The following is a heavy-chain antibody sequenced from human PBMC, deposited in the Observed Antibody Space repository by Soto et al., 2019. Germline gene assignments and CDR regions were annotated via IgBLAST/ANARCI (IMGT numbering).Heavy chain of an antibody. CDR2: IYNSGVT. J-gene: IGHJ5*02. Sequence: PSETLSLTCTVASGSISTGSTDYGGWMRQAPGKGLEWIGNIYNSGVTLYNTSLKTRVTISIATSKNQFSLKLSSVTAADTAVYYCARHVSSIAAALNWIDPWGQGALVTVSS. V-gene: IGHV4-39*01. D-gene: IGHD6-13*01. CDR1: SGSISTGSTDY. CDR3: ARHVSSIAAALNWIDP.